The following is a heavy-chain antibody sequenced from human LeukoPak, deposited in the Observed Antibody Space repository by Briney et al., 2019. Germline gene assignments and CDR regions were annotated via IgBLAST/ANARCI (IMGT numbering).Heavy chain of an antibody. Sequence: PGGSLRLSCAASGFTFSSYGMHWVRQAPGKGLEWVAFIRYDGSNKYYADSVKGRFTISRDNSKNTLYLQMNSLRAEDTALYYCAKTAERYCSSTSCYYYYYMDVWGKGTTVTVSS. V-gene: IGHV3-30*02. J-gene: IGHJ6*03. CDR1: GFTFSSYG. CDR2: IRYDGSNK. D-gene: IGHD2-2*01. CDR3: AKTAERYCSSTSCYYYYYMDV.